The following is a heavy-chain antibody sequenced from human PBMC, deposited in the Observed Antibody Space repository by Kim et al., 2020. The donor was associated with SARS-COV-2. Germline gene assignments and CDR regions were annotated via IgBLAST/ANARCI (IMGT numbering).Heavy chain of an antibody. Sequence: GGSLRLSCAASGFPFSNAWMSWVRQAPGKGLEWVGRIKSKTDGGTTDYAAPVKGRFTISRDDSKNTLYLQMNSLKTEDTAVYYCTKPPVYYYGSGSPDAFDIWGQGTMVTVSS. D-gene: IGHD3-10*01. CDR2: IKSKTDGGTT. CDR1: GFPFSNAW. V-gene: IGHV3-15*01. J-gene: IGHJ3*02. CDR3: TKPPVYYYGSGSPDAFDI.